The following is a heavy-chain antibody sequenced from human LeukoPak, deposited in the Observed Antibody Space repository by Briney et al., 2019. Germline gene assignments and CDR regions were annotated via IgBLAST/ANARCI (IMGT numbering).Heavy chain of an antibody. CDR3: ASYCSSTSCFASDAFDI. D-gene: IGHD2-2*01. CDR2: IYHSGST. Sequence: SETLFLTCTVSGYSISSGYYWGWIRQPPGKGLEWIGSIYHSGSTYYNPSLKSRVTISVDTSKNQFSLKLSSATAADTAVYYCASYCSSTSCFASDAFDIWGQGTMVTVSS. J-gene: IGHJ3*02. V-gene: IGHV4-38-2*02. CDR1: GYSISSGYY.